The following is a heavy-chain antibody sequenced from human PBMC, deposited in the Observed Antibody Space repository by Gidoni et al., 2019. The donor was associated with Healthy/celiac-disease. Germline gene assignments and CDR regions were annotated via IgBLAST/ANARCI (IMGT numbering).Heavy chain of an antibody. V-gene: IGHV4-39*01. CDR2: IYYSGST. J-gene: IGHJ4*02. CDR3: ARGVQLERRSDFRV. Sequence: QLQLQESGPGLVKPSETLSLTCTVSGGSIRSSSYYWGWIRQHPGKGLEWIGSIYYSGSTYYNPSLKSRVTISVDTSKNQFSLKLSSVTAADTAVYYCARGVQLERRSDFRVWGQGTLVTVSS. CDR1: GGSIRSSSYY. D-gene: IGHD1-1*01.